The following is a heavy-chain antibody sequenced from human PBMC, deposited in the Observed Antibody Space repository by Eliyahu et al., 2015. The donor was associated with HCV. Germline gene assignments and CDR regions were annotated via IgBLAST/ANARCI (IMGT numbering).Heavy chain of an antibody. J-gene: IGHJ4*02. V-gene: IGHV3-21*01. D-gene: IGHD4-17*01. Sequence: EVQLVESGGGLVKPGGSLRLSCAASGFTFSSYSMNWVRQAPGKGLEWVSSISSSSSYIYYADSVKGRFTISRDNAKNSLYLQMNSLRAEDTAVYYCARDGDYDLPLDYWGQGTQVTVSS. CDR3: ARDGDYDLPLDY. CDR1: GFTFSSYS. CDR2: ISSSSSYI.